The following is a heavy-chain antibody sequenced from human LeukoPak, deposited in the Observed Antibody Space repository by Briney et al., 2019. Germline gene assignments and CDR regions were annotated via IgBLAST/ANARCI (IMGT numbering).Heavy chain of an antibody. CDR1: GGSISSSSYY. D-gene: IGHD3-22*01. J-gene: IGHJ3*02. V-gene: IGHV4-39*01. CDR3: ARHTVVVVQRFAFDI. Sequence: SETLSLTCTVSGGSISSSSYYWGWIRQPPGKGLEWIGSIYYSGSTYYNPSLKSRVTISVDTSKNQFSLKLSSVTAADTAVYYCARHTVVVVQRFAFDIWGQGTMVTVSS. CDR2: IYYSGST.